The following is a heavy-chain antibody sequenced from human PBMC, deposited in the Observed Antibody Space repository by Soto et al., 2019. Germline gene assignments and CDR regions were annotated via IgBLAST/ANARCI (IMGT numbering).Heavy chain of an antibody. CDR1: GGTFSSYA. V-gene: IGHV1-69*06. J-gene: IGHJ6*02. Sequence: QVQLVQSGAEVKKPGSSVKVSCKASGGTFSSYAISWVRQAPGQGLEWMGAIIPIFGTANYAQKFQGRVTITADKSTSTAYMELSSLRSEDTAVYYCARGSIAARPNYYYGMDVWGQGTTVTVSS. CDR2: IIPIFGTA. CDR3: ARGSIAARPNYYYGMDV. D-gene: IGHD6-6*01.